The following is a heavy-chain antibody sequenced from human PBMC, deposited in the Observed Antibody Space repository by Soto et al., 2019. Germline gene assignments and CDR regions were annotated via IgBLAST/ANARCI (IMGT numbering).Heavy chain of an antibody. V-gene: IGHV3-33*01. CDR1: GFTFSSYG. Sequence: QVQLVESGGGLVQPGRSLRLSCAASGFTFSSYGMHWVRQAPGKGLEWVAVIWDDGSNKYYADSVKGRFTISRDNSKNTLYLQMNRLRAEDTAVYYCAREAGYNYYDSSGYKPNYYHYGMDVWGQGTTVTVSS. D-gene: IGHD3-22*01. CDR2: IWDDGSNK. CDR3: AREAGYNYYDSSGYKPNYYHYGMDV. J-gene: IGHJ6*02.